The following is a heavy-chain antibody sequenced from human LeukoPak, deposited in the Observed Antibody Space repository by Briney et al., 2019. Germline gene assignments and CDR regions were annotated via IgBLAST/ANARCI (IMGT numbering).Heavy chain of an antibody. CDR1: GGSISSYY. D-gene: IGHD6-19*01. CDR2: IYTSGST. Sequence: PSETLSLTCTVSGGSISSYYWSWLRQPAGKGLEWIGRIYTSGSTNYNPSLKSRVTMSVDTSKNQFSLKLSSVTAADTAVYYCAREEIAVAGTDWFDPWGQGTLVTVSS. J-gene: IGHJ5*02. V-gene: IGHV4-4*07. CDR3: AREEIAVAGTDWFDP.